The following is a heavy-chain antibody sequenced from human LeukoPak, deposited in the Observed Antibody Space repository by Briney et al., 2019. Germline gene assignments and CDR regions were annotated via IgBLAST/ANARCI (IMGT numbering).Heavy chain of an antibody. Sequence: ASVKVSCKASGYTFTGYYMHWVRQAPGQGLEWMGWINPNSGGTNYAQKFQGRVTMTRDTSISTAYMELSRLRSDDTAVYYCARLRNCSSTSCYRETSRSNWFDPWGQGTLVTVSS. V-gene: IGHV1-2*02. D-gene: IGHD2-2*02. CDR2: INPNSGGT. CDR1: GYTFTGYY. CDR3: ARLRNCSSTSCYRETSRSNWFDP. J-gene: IGHJ5*02.